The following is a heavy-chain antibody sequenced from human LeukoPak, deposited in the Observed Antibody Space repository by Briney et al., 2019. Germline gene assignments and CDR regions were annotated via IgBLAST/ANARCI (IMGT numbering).Heavy chain of an antibody. CDR3: ARPYYYYGSGSYNY. CDR2: INHSGST. D-gene: IGHD3-10*01. Sequence: SETLSLTCTVSGGSISSYYWSWIRQPPGKGLEWIGEINHSGSTNYNPSLKSRVTISVDTSKNQFSLKLSSVTAADTAVYYCARPYYYYGSGSYNYWGQGTLVTVSS. J-gene: IGHJ4*02. V-gene: IGHV4-34*01. CDR1: GGSISSYY.